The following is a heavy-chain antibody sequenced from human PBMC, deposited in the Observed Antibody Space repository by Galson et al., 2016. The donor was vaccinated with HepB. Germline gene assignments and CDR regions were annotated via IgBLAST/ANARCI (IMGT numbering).Heavy chain of an antibody. CDR1: GFTSSLYW. V-gene: IGHV3-74*01. CDR3: GREFGAPETYYHYYGMDV. J-gene: IGHJ6*02. Sequence: SLRLSCAASGFTSSLYWMHWVRQAPGKGLVWVSRISSDGSTTNYADSVKGRFTISRDNAKNTLYLQMNSLRAEDTAVYYCGREFGAPETYYHYYGMDVWGQGTTVTVSS. CDR2: ISSDGSTT. D-gene: IGHD3-10*01.